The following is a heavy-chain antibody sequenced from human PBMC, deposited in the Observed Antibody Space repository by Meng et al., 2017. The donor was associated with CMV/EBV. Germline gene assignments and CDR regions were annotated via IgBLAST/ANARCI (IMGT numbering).Heavy chain of an antibody. J-gene: IGHJ6*02. CDR2: ISSSSSYI. D-gene: IGHD3-10*01. V-gene: IGHV3-21*01. Sequence: GESLKISCAASGFTFSSYSMNWDRQAPGKGLEWVSSISSSSSYIYYADSVKGRFTISRDNAKNSLYLQMNSLRAEDTAVYYCARDDHVLWFGESGYYYGMDVWGQGTTVTVSS. CDR1: GFTFSSYS. CDR3: ARDDHVLWFGESGYYYGMDV.